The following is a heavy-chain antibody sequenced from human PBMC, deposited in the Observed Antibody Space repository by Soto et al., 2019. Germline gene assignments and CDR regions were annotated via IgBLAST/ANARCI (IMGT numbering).Heavy chain of an antibody. D-gene: IGHD4-17*01. CDR2: IYYSGST. V-gene: IGHV4-39*01. Sequence: QLQLQESGPGLVKPSETLSLTCTVSGGSISSSSYYWGWIRQPPGKGLEWIGSIYYSGSTYYNPSLKSRVTISVDTSKNQFSLKLSSVTAADTAVYYCARSMTTVVTFDYWGQGTLVTVSS. CDR3: ARSMTTVVTFDY. CDR1: GGSISSSSYY. J-gene: IGHJ4*02.